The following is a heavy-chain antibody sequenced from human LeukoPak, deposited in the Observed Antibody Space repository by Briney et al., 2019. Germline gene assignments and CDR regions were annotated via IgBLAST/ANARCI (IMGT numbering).Heavy chain of an antibody. Sequence: SVKASCKASGGTFSTYAISWVRQAPGQGLEWMGGIIPIFGTANYAQKFQGRVTITADKSTSTAYMELSSLRSEDTAVYYCARDQEYSSSDGMDVWGQGTTVTVSS. D-gene: IGHD6-6*01. V-gene: IGHV1-69*06. CDR3: ARDQEYSSSDGMDV. J-gene: IGHJ6*02. CDR1: GGTFSTYA. CDR2: IIPIFGTA.